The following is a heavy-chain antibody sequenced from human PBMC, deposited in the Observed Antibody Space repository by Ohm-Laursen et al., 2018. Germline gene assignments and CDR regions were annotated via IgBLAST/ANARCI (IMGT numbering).Heavy chain of an antibody. CDR3: AESITGNNWGGGTDV. Sequence: SLRLSCAASGFTFDDYAMHWVRQAPGKGLVWVSRTKSDGSSTTYADSVKGRFTVSRDNAKNTLYLQMNSLRAEDTAVYYCAESITGNNWGGGTDVWGQGTTVTVSS. J-gene: IGHJ6*02. V-gene: IGHV3-74*01. D-gene: IGHD1-20*01. CDR2: TKSDGSST. CDR1: GFTFDDYA.